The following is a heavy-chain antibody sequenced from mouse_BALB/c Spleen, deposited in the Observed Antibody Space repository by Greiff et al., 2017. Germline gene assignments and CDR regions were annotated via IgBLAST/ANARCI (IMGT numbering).Heavy chain of an antibody. Sequence: EVKLVESGGGLVQPGGSRKLSCAASGFTFSDYGMAWVRQAPGKGPEWVAFISNLAYSIYYADTVTGRFTISRENAKNTLYLEMSSLRSEDTAMYYCARVYYGTTGYFDYWGQGTTLTVSS. J-gene: IGHJ2*01. V-gene: IGHV5-15*02. D-gene: IGHD2-1*01. CDR3: ARVYYGTTGYFDY. CDR1: GFTFSDYG. CDR2: ISNLAYSI.